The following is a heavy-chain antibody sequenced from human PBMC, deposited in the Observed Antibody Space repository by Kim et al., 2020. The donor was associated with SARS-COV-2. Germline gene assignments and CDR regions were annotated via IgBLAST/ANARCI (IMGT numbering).Heavy chain of an antibody. CDR1: GYTFTSYY. D-gene: IGHD2-2*01. CDR2: INPSGGST. V-gene: IGHV1-46*01. Sequence: ASVKVSCKASGYTFTSYYMHWVRQAPGQGLEWMGIINPSGGSTSYAQKFQDRVTMTRDTSTSTVYMELSSLRSEDTAVYYCARLGTVVPAASHYYYGMDVWGQGTTVTVSS. J-gene: IGHJ6*02. CDR3: ARLGTVVPAASHYYYGMDV.